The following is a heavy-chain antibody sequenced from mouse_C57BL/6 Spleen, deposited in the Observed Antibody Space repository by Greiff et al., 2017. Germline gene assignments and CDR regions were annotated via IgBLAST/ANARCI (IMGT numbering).Heavy chain of an antibody. Sequence: EVQLQESGPGLVKPSQSLSLTCPVTGYSITSGYYWNWIRQFPGNTLEWMGYISYAGSNNSNPSLKNRISVTRDTAKSQFFLKLNSVTTEDTATNYCARGVYYDYEGYYFDYWGQGTTLTVSS. CDR2: ISYAGSN. CDR1: GYSITSGYY. J-gene: IGHJ2*01. D-gene: IGHD2-4*01. CDR3: ARGVYYDYEGYYFDY. V-gene: IGHV3-6*01.